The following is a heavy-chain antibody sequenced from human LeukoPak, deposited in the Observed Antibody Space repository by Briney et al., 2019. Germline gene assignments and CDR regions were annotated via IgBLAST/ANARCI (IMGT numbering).Heavy chain of an antibody. J-gene: IGHJ6*02. Sequence: ETLSLTCTVSVDSISCYYWSWIPQPPGKGLEWIGYIYYSGSTNYNPSLKSRVTISVDTSKDQFSLKLSSVTAADTAVYYCARDRGIGTMDVWGQGTTVTVSS. CDR3: ARDRGIGTMDV. CDR1: VDSISCYY. CDR2: IYYSGST. V-gene: IGHV4-59*01. D-gene: IGHD6-13*01.